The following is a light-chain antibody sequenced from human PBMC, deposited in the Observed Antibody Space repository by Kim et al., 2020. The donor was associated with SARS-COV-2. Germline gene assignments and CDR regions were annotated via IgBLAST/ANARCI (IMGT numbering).Light chain of an antibody. J-gene: IGKJ1*01. CDR2: EAS. Sequence: ASVGDRVAITCRASQTVSSWLVWFQQKPGKAPKLLIYEASTLESGVPSRFSGSGSGTEFTLTISSLQPEDFATYYCQQYRTYPWTFGQGTKVDIK. CDR3: QQYRTYPWT. CDR1: QTVSSW. V-gene: IGKV1-5*01.